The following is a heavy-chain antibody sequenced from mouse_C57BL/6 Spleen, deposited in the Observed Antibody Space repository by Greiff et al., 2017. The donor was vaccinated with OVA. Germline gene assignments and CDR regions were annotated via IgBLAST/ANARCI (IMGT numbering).Heavy chain of an antibody. CDR1: GYTFTSYW. CDR2: IYPGSGST. CDR3: ARSGRAPLFDY. D-gene: IGHD3-1*01. V-gene: IGHV1-55*01. J-gene: IGHJ2*01. Sequence: VQLVESGAELVKPGASVKMSCKASGYTFTSYWITWVKQRPGQGLEWIGDIYPGSGSTNYNEKFKSKATLTVDTSSSTAYMQLSSLTSEDSAVYYCARSGRAPLFDYWGQGTTLTVSS.